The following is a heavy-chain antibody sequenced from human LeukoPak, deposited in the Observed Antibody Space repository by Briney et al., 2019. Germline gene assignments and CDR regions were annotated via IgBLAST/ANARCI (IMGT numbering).Heavy chain of an antibody. CDR2: IYYSGST. V-gene: IGHV4-59*01. CDR1: GGSISSYY. CDR3: ARGSTIRGYYYYYMDV. Sequence: SETLSLTSNVYGGSISSYYWSWIRQPPGKVLEWVGYIYYSGSTNYNPSLKSRVTISVDTSKNQFSLNLSSVTAADTAVYYCARGSTIRGYYYYYMDVWGKGTTVTVSS. D-gene: IGHD2-2*01. J-gene: IGHJ6*03.